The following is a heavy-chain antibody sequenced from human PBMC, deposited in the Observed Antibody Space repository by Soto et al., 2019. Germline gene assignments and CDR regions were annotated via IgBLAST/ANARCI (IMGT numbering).Heavy chain of an antibody. D-gene: IGHD6-13*01. CDR1: GGTFSSYG. CDR3: ARDRGIAATGSGGNWLDP. CDR2: IIPAFRKA. Sequence: QVPLVQSGAEVKKPGSSVKVSCKASGGTFSSYGISWVRQAPGQGLEWMGGIIPAFRKANYAQKFQGRVTITADESTSTAYMELSSLRSEDTAVYYCARDRGIAATGSGGNWLDPWGQGTPVTVSS. V-gene: IGHV1-69*01. J-gene: IGHJ5*02.